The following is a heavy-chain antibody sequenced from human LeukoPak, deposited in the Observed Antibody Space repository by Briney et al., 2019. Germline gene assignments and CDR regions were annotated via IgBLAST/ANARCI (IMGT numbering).Heavy chain of an antibody. Sequence: PSETLSLTCTVPGGSISSSSYYWGWIRQPPGKGLEWIGSIYYSGSTYYNPSLKSRVTISVDTSKNQFSLKLSSVTAADTAVYYCARHHTAMVEDYFDYWGQGTLVTVSS. V-gene: IGHV4-39*01. CDR1: GGSISSSSYY. CDR2: IYYSGST. CDR3: ARHHTAMVEDYFDY. D-gene: IGHD5-18*01. J-gene: IGHJ4*02.